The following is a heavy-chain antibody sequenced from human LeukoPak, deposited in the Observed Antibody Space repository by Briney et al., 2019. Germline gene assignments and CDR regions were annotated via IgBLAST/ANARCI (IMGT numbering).Heavy chain of an antibody. Sequence: GGSLRLSCAVSGFTVSSNYMSWVRQAPGKGLEWVSVIYSGGSTYYADSVKGRFTISRDNSKNTLYLQMNNLRAEDTAVYNCARGLGDLDYWGQGTLVTVSS. D-gene: IGHD3-16*01. CDR2: IYSGGST. CDR1: GFTVSSNY. V-gene: IGHV3-53*01. J-gene: IGHJ4*02. CDR3: ARGLGDLDY.